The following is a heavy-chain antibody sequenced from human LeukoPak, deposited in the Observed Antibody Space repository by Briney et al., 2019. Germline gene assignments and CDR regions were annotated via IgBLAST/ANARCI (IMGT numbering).Heavy chain of an antibody. CDR3: ARWTTGGADY. CDR2: IKTDGNIT. CDR1: GFTFSSYW. J-gene: IGHJ4*02. D-gene: IGHD1-14*01. Sequence: GGSLRLSCAASGFTFSSYWMHWVRQVPGKGLVWVSRIKTDGNITSYADSVKGRFTISRDDAKNTLYLQMNSLRAEDTAVYYCARWTTGGADYWGQGTLVTVSS. V-gene: IGHV3-74*01.